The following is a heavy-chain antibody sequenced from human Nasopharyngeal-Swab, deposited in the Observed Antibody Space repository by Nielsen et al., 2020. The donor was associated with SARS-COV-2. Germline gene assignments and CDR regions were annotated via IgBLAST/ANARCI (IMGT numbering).Heavy chain of an antibody. J-gene: IGHJ5*02. V-gene: IGHV3-33*01. CDR2: IWYDGSNK. D-gene: IGHD5-18*01. CDR3: ARGKRKRGYSYGCLDP. Sequence: ARQAPGKGLEWVAVIWYDGSNKYYADAVKGRFTISRDNSKKTLYLQMNSLRAEDTAVYYCARGKRKRGYSYGCLDPWGQGTLVTVSS.